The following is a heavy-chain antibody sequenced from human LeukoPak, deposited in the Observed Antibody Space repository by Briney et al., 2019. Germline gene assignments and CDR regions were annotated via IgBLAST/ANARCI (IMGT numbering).Heavy chain of an antibody. CDR1: GFTFSSYG. CDR2: ISYDGSNK. D-gene: IGHD3-9*01. CDR3: AKAAILTRTYYFDY. V-gene: IGHV3-30*18. Sequence: GGSLRLSCAASGFTFSSYGMHWVRPAPGKGLEWVAVISYDGSNKYYADSVKGRFTISRDNSKNTLYLQMNSLRAEDTAVYYCAKAAILTRTYYFDYWGQGTLVTVSS. J-gene: IGHJ4*02.